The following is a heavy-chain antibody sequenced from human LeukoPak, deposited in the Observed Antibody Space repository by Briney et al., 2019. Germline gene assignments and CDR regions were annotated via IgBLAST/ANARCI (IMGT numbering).Heavy chain of an antibody. CDR3: ARHSSGWYETVGWFDP. CDR1: GGSISSYY. V-gene: IGHV4-59*08. J-gene: IGHJ5*02. CDR2: IYCSGST. Sequence: SETLSLTCTVSGGSISSYYWSWIRQPPGKGLEWIGYIYCSGSTNYNPSLKSRVTISVDTSKNQFSLKLSSVTAADTAVYYCARHSSGWYETVGWFDPWGQGTLVTVSS. D-gene: IGHD6-19*01.